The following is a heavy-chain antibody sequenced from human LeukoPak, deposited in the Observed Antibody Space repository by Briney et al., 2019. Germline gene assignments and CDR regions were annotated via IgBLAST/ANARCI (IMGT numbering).Heavy chain of an antibody. V-gene: IGHV1-69*13. CDR1: GGIFSSYA. D-gene: IGHD2-2*01. J-gene: IGHJ5*02. Sequence: ASVKVSCKASGGIFSSYAISWVRQAPGQGLEWMGGIIPIFGTVNYAQKFQGRVTITADESTSTAYMELSSLRSEDTAVYYCAGRRRIRYCSSNSCYAKWFDPWGQGTLVTVSS. CDR3: AGRRRIRYCSSNSCYAKWFDP. CDR2: IIPIFGTV.